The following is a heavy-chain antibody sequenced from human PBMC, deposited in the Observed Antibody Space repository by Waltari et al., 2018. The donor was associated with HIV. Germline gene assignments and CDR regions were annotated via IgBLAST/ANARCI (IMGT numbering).Heavy chain of an antibody. Sequence: VQSGGGLSQPGGSLRLSCSASGFVGGDNYMTWVRQAPGRGLDAVSPLYQHGEAYYADSVRGRFSISRDTSTGTLHLHMDNLRVEDTAMYYCTRSRFNNPDFWGRGTLVTVSS. CDR1: GFVGGDNY. CDR3: TRSRFNNPDF. V-gene: IGHV3-53*01. D-gene: IGHD1-20*01. CDR2: LYQHGEA. J-gene: IGHJ4*02.